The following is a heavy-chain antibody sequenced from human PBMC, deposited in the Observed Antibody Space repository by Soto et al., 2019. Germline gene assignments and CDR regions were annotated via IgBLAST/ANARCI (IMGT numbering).Heavy chain of an antibody. Sequence: EVQLVESGGGLVQPGRSLRLSCAASGFTFDDYAMHWVRQAPGKGLEWVSGISWNSGSKRFADSVKGLFTISRDNAKNSLYLQMNSLRVEDTALYYCAKDVSAAVVGSGAVDYWGQGTLVTVSS. D-gene: IGHD6-19*01. V-gene: IGHV3-9*01. CDR1: GFTFDDYA. J-gene: IGHJ4*02. CDR3: AKDVSAAVVGSGAVDY. CDR2: ISWNSGSK.